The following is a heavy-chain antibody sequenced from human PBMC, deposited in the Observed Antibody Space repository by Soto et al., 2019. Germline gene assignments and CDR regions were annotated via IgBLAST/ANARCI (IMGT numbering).Heavy chain of an antibody. CDR3: ARDPKAGRKDV. D-gene: IGHD6-13*01. J-gene: IGHJ6*02. CDR2: INSDGSST. CDR1: GFTFSSYW. Sequence: EVQLVESGRGLVQPGGSLRLSCAASGFTFSSYWLHWVRQAPGKGLVWVSRINSDGSSTSYADSVKGRFTISRDNAKNTLYLQINSLRAEDTAVYYCARDPKAGRKDVWGQGTTVTVSS. V-gene: IGHV3-74*01.